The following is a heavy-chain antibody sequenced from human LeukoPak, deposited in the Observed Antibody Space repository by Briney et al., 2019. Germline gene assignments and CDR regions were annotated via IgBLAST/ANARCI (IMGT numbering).Heavy chain of an antibody. CDR2: ISAYHGNT. J-gene: IGHJ4*02. D-gene: IGHD3-10*01. CDR1: GYTFSSYG. Sequence: GASVKVSCKASGYTFSSYGISWVRQAPGQGLEWMGWISAYHGNTNYAQKLQGRVTMTTDTSTSTAYMELRSLRSDDTAVYYCARDITMVRGAPTFDSWGQGTLVTVSS. V-gene: IGHV1-18*01. CDR3: ARDITMVRGAPTFDS.